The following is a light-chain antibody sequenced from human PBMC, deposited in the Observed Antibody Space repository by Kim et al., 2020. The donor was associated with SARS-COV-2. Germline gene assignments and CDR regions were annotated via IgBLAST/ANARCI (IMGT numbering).Light chain of an antibody. J-gene: IGKJ2*01. CDR1: QSISSW. Sequence: DIQMTQSPSTLSASVGDRVTITCRASQSISSWLAWYQQKPGKAPKLLIYDASSLESGVPSRFSGSGSGTEFTLTISSLQPDDFATYYCQKYNSFGQGTKLEI. CDR2: DAS. V-gene: IGKV1-5*01. CDR3: QKYNS.